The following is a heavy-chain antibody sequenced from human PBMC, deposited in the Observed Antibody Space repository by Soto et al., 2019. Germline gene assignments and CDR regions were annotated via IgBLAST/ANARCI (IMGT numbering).Heavy chain of an antibody. CDR3: ARDLYNWNDVGAFDI. V-gene: IGHV3-30-3*01. CDR2: ISYDGSNK. D-gene: IGHD1-20*01. CDR1: GFTFSSYA. Sequence: QVQLVESGGGVVQPGRSLRLSCAASGFTFSSYAMHWVRQAPGKGLEWVAVISYDGSNKYYADSVKGRFTISRDNSKNTLYLQMNSLRAEDTAVYYCARDLYNWNDVGAFDIWGQVTMVTVSS. J-gene: IGHJ3*02.